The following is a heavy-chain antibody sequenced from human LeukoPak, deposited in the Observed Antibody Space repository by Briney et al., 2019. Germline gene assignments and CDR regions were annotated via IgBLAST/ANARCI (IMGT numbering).Heavy chain of an antibody. V-gene: IGHV3-30*03. CDR2: ISNNGNIK. J-gene: IGHJ6*02. D-gene: IGHD3-10*01. CDR1: GFTFSNYS. Sequence: GGSLRLSCAASGFTFSNYSLHWVRRAPGKGPEWVAVISNNGNIKYYVDSVKGRFTIFRDNSKNTLYLQMNSLRTEDTAVYYCARVRISLIRGIITNYGLDVWGQGTTVTVSS. CDR3: ARVRISLIRGIITNYGLDV.